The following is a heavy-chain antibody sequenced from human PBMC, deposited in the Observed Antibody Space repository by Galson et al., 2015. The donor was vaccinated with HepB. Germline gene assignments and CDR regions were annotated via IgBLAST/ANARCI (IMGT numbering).Heavy chain of an antibody. CDR1: GYTFTSYD. D-gene: IGHD2-2*01. J-gene: IGHJ6*02. Sequence: SVTVSCKASGYTFTSYDINWVRQATGQGLEWMGWMNPNSGNTGYAQKFQGRVTMTRNTSISTAYMELSSLRSEDTAVYYCARGRGIVVVPAAAFIAAAGTYYYYGMDVWGQGTTVTVSS. CDR2: MNPNSGNT. V-gene: IGHV1-8*01. CDR3: ARGRGIVVVPAAAFIAAAGTYYYYGMDV.